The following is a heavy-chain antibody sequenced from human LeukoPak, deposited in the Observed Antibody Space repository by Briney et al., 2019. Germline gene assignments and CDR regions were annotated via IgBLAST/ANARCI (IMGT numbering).Heavy chain of an antibody. Sequence: GASVKVSCKVSGYTFTSYGISWVRQAPGQGLEWMGWISAYNGNTNYAQKLQGRVTMTTDTSTSTAYMELRSLRSDDTAVYYCCWWSFGELSPCDYWGQGTLVTVSS. CDR2: ISAYNGNT. CDR1: GYTFTSYG. V-gene: IGHV1-18*01. D-gene: IGHD3-10*01. CDR3: CWWSFGELSPCDY. J-gene: IGHJ4*02.